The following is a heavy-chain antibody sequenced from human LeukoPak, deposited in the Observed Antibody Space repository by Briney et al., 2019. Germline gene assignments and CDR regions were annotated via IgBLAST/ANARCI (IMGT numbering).Heavy chain of an antibody. V-gene: IGHV3-21*01. CDR3: ARDPYSGAYGDTYYYYMDV. D-gene: IGHD1-26*01. J-gene: IGHJ6*03. CDR1: GFTFSSYS. Sequence: GGSLRLSCAASGFTFSSYSMNWVRQAPGKGLEWVSSISSSSSYIYYADSVKGRFTISRDNAKNSLYLQMNSLRAEDTAVYYCARDPYSGAYGDTYYYYMDVWGKGTTVTISS. CDR2: ISSSSSYI.